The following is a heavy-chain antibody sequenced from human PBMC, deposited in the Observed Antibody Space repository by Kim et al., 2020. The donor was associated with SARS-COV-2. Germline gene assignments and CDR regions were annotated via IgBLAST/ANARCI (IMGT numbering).Heavy chain of an antibody. J-gene: IGHJ6*02. CDR2: IWYDGINK. D-gene: IGHD5-12*01. V-gene: IGHV3-33*08. Sequence: GGSLRLSCAASGFTFSSCGMHWVRQAPGKGLEWVAVIWYDGINKYYADSVKGRFTISRDNSKNTLYLQMSSLRAEDTAVYYCARDAGYSGYDSFQAAYYYSYGMDVWGQGTTVTVS. CDR1: GFTFSSCG. CDR3: ARDAGYSGYDSFQAAYYYSYGMDV.